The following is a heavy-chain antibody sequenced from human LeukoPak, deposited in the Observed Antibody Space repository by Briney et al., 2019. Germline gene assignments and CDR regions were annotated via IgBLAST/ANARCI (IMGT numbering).Heavy chain of an antibody. CDR1: GYTFTSYG. J-gene: IGHJ6*03. D-gene: IGHD1-1*01. CDR3: ARVTVQLELDDPRKYYYYYYYMDV. Sequence: ASVKVSCKASGYTFTSYGISWVRQAPGQGLEWMGWISAYNGNTNYAQKLQGGVTMTTDTSTSTAYMELRSLRSDDTAVYYCARVTVQLELDDPRKYYYYYYYMDVWGKGTTVTISS. V-gene: IGHV1-18*01. CDR2: ISAYNGNT.